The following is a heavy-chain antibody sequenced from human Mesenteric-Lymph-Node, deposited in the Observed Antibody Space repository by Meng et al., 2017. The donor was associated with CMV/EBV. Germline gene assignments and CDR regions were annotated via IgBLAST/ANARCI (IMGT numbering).Heavy chain of an antibody. CDR2: IIPILGIA. J-gene: IGHJ6*02. CDR3: ASFGGSYRAYYYYGMDV. V-gene: IGHV1-69*02. Sequence: SVKVSCKASGGTFSSYTISWVRQAPGQGLEWMGRIIPILGIANYAQKFQGRVTITADKSTSTAYMELSSLRSEDTAVYYCASFGGSYRAYYYYGMDVWGQGTTVTVSS. D-gene: IGHD1-26*01. CDR1: GGTFSSYT.